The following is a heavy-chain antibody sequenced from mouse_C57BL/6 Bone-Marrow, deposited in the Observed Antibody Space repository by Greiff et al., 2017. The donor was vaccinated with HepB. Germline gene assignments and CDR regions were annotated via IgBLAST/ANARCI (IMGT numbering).Heavy chain of an antibody. J-gene: IGHJ2*01. D-gene: IGHD1-1*01. CDR2: IDPETGGT. CDR1: GYTFTDYE. CDR3: TGSTVVVFDY. V-gene: IGHV1-15*01. Sequence: VQLQQSGAELVRPGASVTLSCKASGYTFTDYEMNWVKQTPVHGLEWIGAIDPETGGTAYNQKFKGKGILTADKSSSTAYMELRSLTSEDSAVYYCTGSTVVVFDYWGQGTTLTVSS.